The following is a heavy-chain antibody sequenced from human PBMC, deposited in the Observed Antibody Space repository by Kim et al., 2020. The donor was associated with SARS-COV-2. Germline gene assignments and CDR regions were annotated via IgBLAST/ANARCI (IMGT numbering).Heavy chain of an antibody. Sequence: KGRFTISKDNAKETLYLQMNSLRDGDTAVYYCARVRIYYDWTGYPIDLLDHWGQGTLVTVSS. D-gene: IGHD3-16*01. CDR3: ARVRIYYDWTGYPIDLLDH. J-gene: IGHJ4*02. V-gene: IGHV3-23*01.